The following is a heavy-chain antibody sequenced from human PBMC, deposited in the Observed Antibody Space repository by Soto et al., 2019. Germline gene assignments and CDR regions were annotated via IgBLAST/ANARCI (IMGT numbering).Heavy chain of an antibody. CDR3: ARGSSSWYLSFDY. V-gene: IGHV3-74*01. Sequence: GGSLRLSCAASGFTFSSNWMHWVRQAPGKGLVWVSRINSDGSITSYADSVKGQFTISRDNAKNTLYLQMNSLRADDTAVYYCARGSSSWYLSFDYWGQGILVTVSS. D-gene: IGHD6-13*01. CDR1: GFTFSSNW. CDR2: INSDGSIT. J-gene: IGHJ4*02.